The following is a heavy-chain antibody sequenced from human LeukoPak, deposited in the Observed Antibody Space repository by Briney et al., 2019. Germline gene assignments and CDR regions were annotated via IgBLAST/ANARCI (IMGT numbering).Heavy chain of an antibody. CDR1: GFTFSRYA. CDR2: ISYDGRNK. Sequence: GGSLRLSCAASGFTFSRYAMHWVRQAPGKGLEWVAVISYDGRNKYYADSVKGRFTISRDTSKNTLYLQMNSLRAEDTAVYYCASEDGHNPNLGFDYWGQGTLVTVSS. D-gene: IGHD5-24*01. J-gene: IGHJ4*02. V-gene: IGHV3-30*04. CDR3: ASEDGHNPNLGFDY.